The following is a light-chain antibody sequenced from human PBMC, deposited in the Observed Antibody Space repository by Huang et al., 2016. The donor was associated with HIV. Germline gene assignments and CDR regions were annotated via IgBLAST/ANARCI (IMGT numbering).Light chain of an antibody. CDR1: QNIDTW. V-gene: IGKV1-5*03. CDR2: RTS. Sequence: DIVMTQSPSTLSASVGDRVTITCRASQNIDTWFAWYQQKPGKAPNLLIYRTSSLHTGVPARFAGSGSGIHFTLTITSLQPEDLGTYYCQQYKTYFYTFGQGTKLEI. J-gene: IGKJ2*01. CDR3: QQYKTYFYT.